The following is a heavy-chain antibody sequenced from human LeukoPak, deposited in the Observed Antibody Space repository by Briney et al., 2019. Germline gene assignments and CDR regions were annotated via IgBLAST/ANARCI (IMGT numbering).Heavy chain of an antibody. CDR3: AKDFGATVTTPHDY. J-gene: IGHJ4*02. Sequence: GGSLRLSCAASGFTFSVCAMSWVRQAPGKGLEWVSAISGSGGSTYYADSVKGRFTISRDNSKNTLYLQMNSLRAEDTAVYYCAKDFGATVTTPHDYWGQGTLVTVSS. V-gene: IGHV3-23*01. CDR1: GFTFSVCA. D-gene: IGHD4-17*01. CDR2: ISGSGGST.